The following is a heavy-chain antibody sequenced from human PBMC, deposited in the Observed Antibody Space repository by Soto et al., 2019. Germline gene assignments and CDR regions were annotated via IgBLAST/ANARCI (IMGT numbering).Heavy chain of an antibody. CDR3: ATKDYYDSSGYYYLGAFDI. Sequence: GASVKVSCKVSGYTLTELSMHWVRQAPGKGXEWMGGFDPEDGETIYAQKFQGRVTMTEDTSTDTAYMELSSLRSEDTAVYYCATKDYYDSSGYYYLGAFDIWGQGTMVTVSS. CDR2: FDPEDGET. CDR1: GYTLTELS. J-gene: IGHJ3*02. V-gene: IGHV1-24*01. D-gene: IGHD3-22*01.